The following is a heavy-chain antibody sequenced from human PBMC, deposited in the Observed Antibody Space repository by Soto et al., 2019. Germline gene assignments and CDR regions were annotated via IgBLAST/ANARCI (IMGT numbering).Heavy chain of an antibody. Sequence: GASVKVSCKASGYIFTSYYMHWVRQAPGQGLEWMGWMNPNSGNTGYAQKFQGRVTMTRDTSISTAYMELSSLRSEDTAVYYCARRRHAYNHDYWGQGTLVTVSS. J-gene: IGHJ4*02. D-gene: IGHD1-1*01. V-gene: IGHV1-8*02. CDR1: GYIFTSYY. CDR3: ARRRHAYNHDY. CDR2: MNPNSGNT.